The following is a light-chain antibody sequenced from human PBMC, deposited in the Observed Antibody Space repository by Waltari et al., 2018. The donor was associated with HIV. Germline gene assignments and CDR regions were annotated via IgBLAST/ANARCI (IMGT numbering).Light chain of an antibody. Sequence: SALTQPRPVFGSPGPSAPFSCPRTTSVVATYDYVPTYQLHPGNAPKLMIYDVTKRPSGVPDRFSGSKSGNTASLTISGLQAEDEADYYCCSYAGSQTFVFGGGTTLTVL. CDR3: CSYAGSQTFV. J-gene: IGLJ2*01. V-gene: IGLV2-11*01. CDR2: DVT. CDR1: TSVVATYDY.